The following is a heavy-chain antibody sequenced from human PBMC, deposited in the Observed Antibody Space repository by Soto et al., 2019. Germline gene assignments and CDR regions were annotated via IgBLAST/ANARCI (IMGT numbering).Heavy chain of an antibody. CDR3: VREGVGPTYGWFDP. D-gene: IGHD2-8*01. Sequence: QVQLVQSGAEVKKPGASVKVSCEATGYTFTGNYLHWVRQAPGQGLEWMGWIHPHSGATKYAQKFQGWVTMTRDTAISTAYSDLSSLKSNDAAVYYCVREGVGPTYGWFDPWGQGTLVTVSS. CDR1: GYTFTGNY. V-gene: IGHV1-2*04. J-gene: IGHJ5*02. CDR2: IHPHSGAT.